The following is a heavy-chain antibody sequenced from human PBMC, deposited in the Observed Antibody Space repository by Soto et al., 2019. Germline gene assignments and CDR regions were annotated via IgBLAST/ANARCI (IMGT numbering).Heavy chain of an antibody. CDR2: INHSGST. CDR3: ARGDGRRLRFPPPGRGGEKKTRAPYFDY. V-gene: IGHV4-34*01. CDR1: GGSFSGYY. Sequence: PSGTLSLTCAVYGGSFSGYYWSWIRQPPGEGLGWVGGINHSGSTNSNPSLKSRVTISVDTSKNQFSLKLSSVTAADTAVYYCARGDGRRLRFPPPGRGGEKKTRAPYFDYWGQGTLVTVSS. J-gene: IGHJ4*02. D-gene: IGHD5-12*01.